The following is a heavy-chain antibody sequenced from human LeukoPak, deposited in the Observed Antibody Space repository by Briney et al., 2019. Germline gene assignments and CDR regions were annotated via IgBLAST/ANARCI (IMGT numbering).Heavy chain of an antibody. CDR2: ISGSGGST. V-gene: IGHV3-23*01. CDR3: AKAIRRYYYGSRSWFDP. D-gene: IGHD3-10*01. J-gene: IGHJ5*02. Sequence: GGSLRLSCAASGFTFSSYAMSWVRQAPGKGLEWVSAISGSGGSTYYADSVKGRFTISRDNSKNTLYLQMNSRRAEDTAVYYCAKAIRRYYYGSRSWFDPWGQGTLVTVSS. CDR1: GFTFSSYA.